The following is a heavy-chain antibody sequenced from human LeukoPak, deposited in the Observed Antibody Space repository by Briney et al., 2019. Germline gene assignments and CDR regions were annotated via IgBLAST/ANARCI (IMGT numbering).Heavy chain of an antibody. CDR3: ARCCSGGSSPYYYYGMDV. D-gene: IGHD2-15*01. CDR2: IYPGDSDT. V-gene: IGHV5-51*01. Sequence: GESLQISCKGSGYSFTSYWIGWVRQMPGKGLEWMGIIYPGDSDTRYSPSFQGQVTISADKSISTAYLQWSSLKASDTAMYYCARCCSGGSSPYYYYGMDVWGQGTTVTVSS. CDR1: GYSFTSYW. J-gene: IGHJ6*02.